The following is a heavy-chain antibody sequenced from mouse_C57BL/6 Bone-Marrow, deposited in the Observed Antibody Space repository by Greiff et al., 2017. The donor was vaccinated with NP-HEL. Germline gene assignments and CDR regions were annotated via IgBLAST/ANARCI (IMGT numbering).Heavy chain of an antibody. D-gene: IGHD1-1*01. J-gene: IGHJ1*03. CDR3: ARDFITTVVVNWYFDV. Sequence: EVKLMESGGGLVKPGGSLKLSCAASGFTFSSYAMSWVRQTPEKRLEWVATISDGGSYTYYPDNVKGRFTISRDNAKNNLYLQMSHLKSEDTAMYYCARDFITTVVVNWYFDVWGTGTTVTVSS. CDR2: ISDGGSYT. V-gene: IGHV5-4*01. CDR1: GFTFSSYA.